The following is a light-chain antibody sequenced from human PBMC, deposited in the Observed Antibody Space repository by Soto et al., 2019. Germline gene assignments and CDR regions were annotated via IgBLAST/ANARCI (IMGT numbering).Light chain of an antibody. CDR2: DSS. Sequence: EIVLTQSPATLSLSPGERSTLSCRASQSVSSNLAWYRQKPGQAPRLLIYDSSNRAAGIPARFSGSGSGTDFTLTVSSLEPEDFVVYYCQQRSDWPWTFGQGTTVDIK. CDR1: QSVSSN. J-gene: IGKJ1*01. V-gene: IGKV3-11*01. CDR3: QQRSDWPWT.